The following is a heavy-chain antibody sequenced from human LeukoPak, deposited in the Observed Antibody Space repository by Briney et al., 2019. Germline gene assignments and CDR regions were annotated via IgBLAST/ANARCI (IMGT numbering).Heavy chain of an antibody. D-gene: IGHD5-12*01. CDR1: GFTFSSYG. Sequence: GGSLRLSCAASGFTFSSYGMHWVRQAPGKGLEWVAVISYDGSNKYYADSVKGRFTISRDNSKNTLYLQMNSLRAEDTAVYYCAKGGSYFGDWGQGTLVTVSS. V-gene: IGHV3-30*18. CDR3: AKGGSYFGD. CDR2: ISYDGSNK. J-gene: IGHJ4*02.